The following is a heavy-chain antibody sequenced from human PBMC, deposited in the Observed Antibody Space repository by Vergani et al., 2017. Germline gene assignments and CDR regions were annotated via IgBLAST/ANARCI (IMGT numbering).Heavy chain of an antibody. CDR3: ARGIGDLPPYYYYYGMDV. Sequence: EVQLVESGGGLVQPGGSLRLSCAASGFTFSSYWMHWVRQAPGKGLVWVSRINSDGSSTSYADSVKGRFTISRDNSKNTLYLQMNSRRAEDTAVYYCARGIGDLPPYYYYYGMDVWGQGTTVTVSS. CDR2: INSDGSST. J-gene: IGHJ6*02. V-gene: IGHV3-74*01. CDR1: GFTFSSYW. D-gene: IGHD4-17*01.